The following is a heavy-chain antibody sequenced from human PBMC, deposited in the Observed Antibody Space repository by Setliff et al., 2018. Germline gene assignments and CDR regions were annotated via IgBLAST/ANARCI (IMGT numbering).Heavy chain of an antibody. CDR1: GYRFTSYW. D-gene: IGHD3-3*01. CDR3: ARSRSNFWSGYFNWFDP. Sequence: PGESLKLSCKGSGYRFTSYWIGWVRQMPGKGLEWMGIIYPGDSDTRYSPSFQGQVTISVDKSISTAYLQWSSLKASDTAMYYCARSRSNFWSGYFNWFDPWGQGTLVTVSS. CDR2: IYPGDSDT. V-gene: IGHV5-51*01. J-gene: IGHJ5*02.